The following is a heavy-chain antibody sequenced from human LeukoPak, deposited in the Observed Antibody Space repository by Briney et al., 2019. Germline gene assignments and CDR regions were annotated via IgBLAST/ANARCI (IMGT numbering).Heavy chain of an antibody. CDR3: TRWGSWDGYNPFDY. V-gene: IGHV3-73*01. D-gene: IGHD5-24*01. CDR1: GFTFSGSA. J-gene: IGHJ4*02. Sequence: AGGSLRLSCAASGFTFSGSAMHWVRQASGKGLEWVDRIRSKANSYATAYAASVKGRFTISRDDSKNTAYLQMNSLKTEDTAVYYCTRWGSWDGYNPFDYWGQGTLVTVSS. CDR2: IRSKANSYAT.